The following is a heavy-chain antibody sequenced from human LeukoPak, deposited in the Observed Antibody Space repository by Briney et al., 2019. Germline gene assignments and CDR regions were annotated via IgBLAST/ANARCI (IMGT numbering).Heavy chain of an antibody. CDR3: ARDGINGKPFDY. CDR1: GGSISSYW. D-gene: IGHD1-26*01. Sequence: PSETLSLTCTVSGGSISSYWWSWIRQPPGKGLEWIGYIYYSGSTNYNPSLKSRVTISVDTSKNQFSLKLSSVTAADTAVYYCARDGINGKPFDYWGQGTLVTVSS. V-gene: IGHV4-59*01. CDR2: IYYSGST. J-gene: IGHJ4*02.